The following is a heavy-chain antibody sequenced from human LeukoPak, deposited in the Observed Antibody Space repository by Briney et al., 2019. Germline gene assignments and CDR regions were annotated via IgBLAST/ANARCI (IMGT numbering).Heavy chain of an antibody. Sequence: ASVKVSCKVSGYTLTELSMHWVRQAAGERLEGRGGFDPEDGETIYAQKFQGRVTMTEDTSTDTAYMELSSLRSEDTAVYYCATVPRLRLDAFDIWGQGTMVTVSS. J-gene: IGHJ3*02. CDR1: GYTLTELS. V-gene: IGHV1-24*01. CDR3: ATVPRLRLDAFDI. CDR2: FDPEDGET. D-gene: IGHD3-16*01.